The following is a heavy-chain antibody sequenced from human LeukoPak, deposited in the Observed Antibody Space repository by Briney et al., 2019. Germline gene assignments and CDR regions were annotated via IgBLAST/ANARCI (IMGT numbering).Heavy chain of an antibody. CDR1: GGSFSGYY. D-gene: IGHD3-22*01. CDR3: ASCPYYYDSSGYYEFDY. CDR2: IYYSGST. V-gene: IGHV4-34*01. J-gene: IGHJ4*02. Sequence: SETLSLTCAVYGGSFSGYYWSWIRQPPGKGLEWIGSIYYSGSTYYNPSLKSRVTISVDTSKNQFSLKLSSVTAADTAVYYCASCPYYYDSSGYYEFDYWGQGTLVTVSS.